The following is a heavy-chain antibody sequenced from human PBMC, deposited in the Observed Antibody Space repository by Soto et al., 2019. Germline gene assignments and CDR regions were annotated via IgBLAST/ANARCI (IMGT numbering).Heavy chain of an antibody. CDR2: IYNGGRP. V-gene: IGHV3-53*02. J-gene: IGHJ3*01. CDR3: AKDRQDHNSVWDPFDF. Sequence: EMQLVETGGDLIQPGGSLRLSCAASGFTVRTNFMNWVRQAPGKGLEWVSIIYNGGRPDYADSVKGRFTVSRDNSKNTVYLQMNSLSADDTARYFCAKDRQDHNSVWDPFDFGGQGTVVAVTS. D-gene: IGHD1-20*01. CDR1: GFTVRTNF.